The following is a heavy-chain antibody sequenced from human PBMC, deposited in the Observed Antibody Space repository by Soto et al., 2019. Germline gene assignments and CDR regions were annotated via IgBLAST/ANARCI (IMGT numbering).Heavy chain of an antibody. CDR1: GYTFTSYY. D-gene: IGHD3-22*01. CDR3: ARDQTDITMIVVAGYDGMDV. CDR2: INPSGGST. V-gene: IGHV1-46*01. Sequence: SSVKVSCKASGYTFTSYYMHWVRQAPGQGLEWMGIINPSGGSTSYAQKFQGRVTMTRDTSTSTVYMELSSLRSEDTAVYYCARDQTDITMIVVAGYDGMDVWGQGTTVTVSS. J-gene: IGHJ6*02.